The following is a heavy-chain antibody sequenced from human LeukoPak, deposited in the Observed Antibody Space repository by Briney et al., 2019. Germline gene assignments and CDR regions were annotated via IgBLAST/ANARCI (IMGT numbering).Heavy chain of an antibody. CDR3: ARDILGRSNGGSNYFGMEV. D-gene: IGHD2-15*01. J-gene: IGHJ6*02. CDR1: GYTFTDYY. Sequence: ASVKVSCKASGYTFTDYYMHWLRQAPGQGLEWMGCINLYSGGAHYAQKFQDWLSMTRDTSINTAYMELSSLRSDDTAVYYCARDILGRSNGGSNYFGMEVWGQGTTVTVSS. V-gene: IGHV1-2*04. CDR2: INLYSGGA.